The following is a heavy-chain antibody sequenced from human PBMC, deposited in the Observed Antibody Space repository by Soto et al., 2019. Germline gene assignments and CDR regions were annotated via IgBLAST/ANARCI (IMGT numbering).Heavy chain of an antibody. D-gene: IGHD5-18*01. Sequence: PSETLSLTCTVSGGSISSYYWSWIRQPPGKGLEWIGYIYYSGSTNYNPSLKSRVTISVDTSKNQFSLKLSSVTAADTAVYYCARERVDSYKHYYYYYGMDVWGQGTTVTVSS. CDR1: GGSISSYY. J-gene: IGHJ6*02. CDR2: IYYSGST. CDR3: ARERVDSYKHYYYYYGMDV. V-gene: IGHV4-59*01.